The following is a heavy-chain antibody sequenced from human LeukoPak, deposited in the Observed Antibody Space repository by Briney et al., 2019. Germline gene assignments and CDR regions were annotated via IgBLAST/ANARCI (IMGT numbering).Heavy chain of an antibody. CDR3: ARIRIAAAGFDY. CDR1: GGSFSGYY. Sequence: SETLSLTCAVYGGSFSGYYWSWIRQPPRKGLEWIGEINHSGSTNYNPSLKSRVTISVGTSKNQFSLKLSSVTAADTAVYYCARIRIAAAGFDYWGQGTLVTVSS. CDR2: INHSGST. V-gene: IGHV4-34*01. J-gene: IGHJ4*02. D-gene: IGHD6-6*01.